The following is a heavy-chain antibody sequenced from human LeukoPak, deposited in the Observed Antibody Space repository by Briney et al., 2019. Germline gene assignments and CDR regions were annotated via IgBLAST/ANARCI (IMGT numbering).Heavy chain of an antibody. J-gene: IGHJ6*02. CDR2: IWYDGSNK. V-gene: IGHV3-33*06. D-gene: IGHD4-17*01. CDR1: GFTFSSYG. CDR3: AKARGTVTTKYYYYGMDV. Sequence: GGSLRLSCAASGFTFSSYGMPWVRQAPGKGLEWVAVIWYDGSNKYYADSVKGRFTISRDNSKNTLYLQMNSLRAEDTAVYYCAKARGTVTTKYYYYGMDVWGQGTTVTVSS.